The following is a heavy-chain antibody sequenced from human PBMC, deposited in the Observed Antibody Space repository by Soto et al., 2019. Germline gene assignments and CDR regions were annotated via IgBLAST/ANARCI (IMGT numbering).Heavy chain of an antibody. V-gene: IGHV3-23*01. J-gene: IGHJ4*02. Sequence: EVQLLESGGGLVQPGGSLRLSCAASGFTFSSYVMSWVRQAPGKGLEWVSGISGSGGSTYYADSVKGRFTISRDNSKNTLYLQMNSLRAEDTAVYYCAKGPYDFWSGYYPPLYFDYWGQGTLGTVSS. D-gene: IGHD3-3*01. CDR2: ISGSGGST. CDR1: GFTFSSYV. CDR3: AKGPYDFWSGYYPPLYFDY.